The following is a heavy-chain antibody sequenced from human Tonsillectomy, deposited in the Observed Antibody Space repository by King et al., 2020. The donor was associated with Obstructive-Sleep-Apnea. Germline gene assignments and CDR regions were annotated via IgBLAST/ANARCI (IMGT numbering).Heavy chain of an antibody. V-gene: IGHV4-59*01. CDR2: MYYSCST. D-gene: IGHD4-11*01. J-gene: IGHJ3*02. Sequence: QLQESGPGLVKPSETLSLTCTVSGGSISSYFWSWIRQPPGKRLELIGYMYYSCSTNYNPSLKCRVTISVDTSKNQFSLKLFSVTAADTAMYFCASRLPPGAFDIWGRGTMVTVSS. CDR3: ASRLPPGAFDI. CDR1: GGSISSYF.